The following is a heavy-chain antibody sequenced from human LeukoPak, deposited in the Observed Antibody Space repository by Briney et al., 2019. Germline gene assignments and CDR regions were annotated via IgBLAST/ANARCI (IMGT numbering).Heavy chain of an antibody. CDR2: IYYSGST. D-gene: IGHD3-22*01. CDR3: ARRRTASSGKTRRFDP. V-gene: IGHV4-39*01. Sequence: SETLSLTCTVSGGSISSSSYYWGWIRQPPGKGLEWIGSIYYSGSTYYNPSLKSRVTISVDTSKNQFSLKLSSVTAADTAVYYCARRRTASSGKTRRFDPWGQGTLVTVSS. J-gene: IGHJ5*02. CDR1: GGSISSSSYY.